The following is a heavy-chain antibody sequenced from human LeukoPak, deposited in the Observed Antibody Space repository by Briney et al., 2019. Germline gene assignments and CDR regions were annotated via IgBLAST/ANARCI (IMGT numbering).Heavy chain of an antibody. V-gene: IGHV3-64*01. D-gene: IGHD2-21*02. CDR3: ARLVPVTGFDY. CDR1: GFTFSSYA. J-gene: IGHJ4*02. CDR2: ISSNGGST. Sequence: GGSLRLSCAASGFTFSSYAMHWVRQAPGKGLEYVSAISSNGGSTYYANSVKGRFTISRDNSKNTLYLQMGSLRAEDMAVYYCARLVPVTGFDYWGQGTLVTVSS.